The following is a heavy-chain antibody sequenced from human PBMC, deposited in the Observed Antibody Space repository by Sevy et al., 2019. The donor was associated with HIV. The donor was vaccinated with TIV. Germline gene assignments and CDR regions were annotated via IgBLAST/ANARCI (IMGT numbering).Heavy chain of an antibody. CDR2: IYTSGST. CDR3: ARASSSGWYNGWFDP. D-gene: IGHD6-19*01. J-gene: IGHJ5*02. Sequence: SETLSLTCTVSGGSISSGSYYWSWIRQPAGKGLEWIGRIYTSGSTNYTPSLKSRVTISVDTSKNQFSLKLSSVTAADTAVYYCARASSSGWYNGWFDPWGQGTLVTVSS. V-gene: IGHV4-61*02. CDR1: GGSISSGSYY.